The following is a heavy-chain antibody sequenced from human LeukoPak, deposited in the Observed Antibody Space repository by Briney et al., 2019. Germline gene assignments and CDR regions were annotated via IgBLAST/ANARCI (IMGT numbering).Heavy chain of an antibody. CDR1: GFTSSSYD. V-gene: IGHV3-33*06. CDR2: IWYDGSDK. D-gene: IGHD3-22*01. Sequence: PGGSLRLSCAASGFTSSSYDMHWARQAPGKGLEWVAVIWYDGSDKYYADSVKGRFTISRDNSKNTLYLQMNSLRAEDTAVYYCAKDLHYYDSSAYYHVGYWGQGTLVSVSS. J-gene: IGHJ4*02. CDR3: AKDLHYYDSSAYYHVGY.